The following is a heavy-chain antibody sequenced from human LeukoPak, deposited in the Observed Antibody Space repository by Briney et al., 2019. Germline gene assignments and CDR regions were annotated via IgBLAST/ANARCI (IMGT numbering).Heavy chain of an antibody. V-gene: IGHV4-4*07. J-gene: IGHJ4*02. CDR1: GGSINFYY. D-gene: IGHD6-13*01. CDR2: IYSTGST. Sequence: SETLSLTCTVSGGSINFYYWNWIRQPAGKGLEWIGRIYSTGSTNYSPSLKSRVTMSIDKSKNQFSLNLSSVTAADTAVYYCARGIADPYSFDSWGQGILVTVSS. CDR3: ARGIADPYSFDS.